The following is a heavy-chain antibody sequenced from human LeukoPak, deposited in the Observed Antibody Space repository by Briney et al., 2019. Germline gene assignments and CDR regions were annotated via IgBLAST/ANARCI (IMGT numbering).Heavy chain of an antibody. CDR2: VYYDGST. CDR3: VRGLTGYSYFFDY. CDR1: GDSFSSANYY. V-gene: IGHV4-30-4*08. Sequence: PSETLSLTCTVSGDSFSSANYYWTWVRQPPGKGLEWIGYVYYDGSTYYHPSLQSRLAISVDTSKNQFSLNLTSVTAADTAVYYCVRGLTGYSYFFDYWGQGALVTVPS. J-gene: IGHJ4*02. D-gene: IGHD1-20*01.